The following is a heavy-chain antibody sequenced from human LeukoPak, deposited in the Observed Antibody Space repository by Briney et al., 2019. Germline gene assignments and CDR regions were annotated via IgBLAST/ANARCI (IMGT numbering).Heavy chain of an antibody. Sequence: ASVKVSCKASGYTSTSYGISWVRQAPGQGLEWMGWISAYNGNTNYAQKLQGRVTMTTDTSTSTAYMELRSLRSDDTAVYYCARVRQDIVVVVAATRVYYFDYWGQGTLVTVSS. J-gene: IGHJ4*02. D-gene: IGHD2-15*01. V-gene: IGHV1-18*01. CDR3: ARVRQDIVVVVAATRVYYFDY. CDR2: ISAYNGNT. CDR1: GYTSTSYG.